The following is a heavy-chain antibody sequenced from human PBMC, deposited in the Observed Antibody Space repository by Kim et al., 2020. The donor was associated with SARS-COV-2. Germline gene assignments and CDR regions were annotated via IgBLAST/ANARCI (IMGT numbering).Heavy chain of an antibody. CDR3: AVTNYEETPDAFDL. CDR2: ISGSGDTV. V-gene: IGHV3-11*01. J-gene: IGHJ3*01. CDR1: GFTFSDFY. Sequence: GGSLRLSCAASGFTFSDFYMSWIRQASGMGLEWISSISGSGDTVFYADSVQGRFTISRDNAKNSLYLQMSSLRAADTADYYCAVTNYEETPDAFDLWGQGTLVTVFS. D-gene: IGHD3-3*01.